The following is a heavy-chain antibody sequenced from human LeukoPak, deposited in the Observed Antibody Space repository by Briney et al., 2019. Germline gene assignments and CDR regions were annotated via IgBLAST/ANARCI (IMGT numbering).Heavy chain of an antibody. V-gene: IGHV1-69*02. Sequence: AASVKVSCKASGGTFSSYTISWVRQAPGQRLEWMGRIIPILGIANYAQKFQGRVTITADKSTSTAYMELSSLRSEDTAVYYCARGGVIVNLYYFDYWGQGTLVTVSS. J-gene: IGHJ4*02. D-gene: IGHD3-10*01. CDR3: ARGGVIVNLYYFDY. CDR2: IIPILGIA. CDR1: GGTFSSYT.